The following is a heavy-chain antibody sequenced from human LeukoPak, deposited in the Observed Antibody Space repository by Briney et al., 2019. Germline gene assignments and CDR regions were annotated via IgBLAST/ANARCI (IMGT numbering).Heavy chain of an antibody. CDR3: AGKENWSLFDP. CDR2: IIPILGIA. J-gene: IGHJ5*02. V-gene: IGHV1-69*02. D-gene: IGHD1-1*01. CDR1: GGTFSSYT. Sequence: AVKVSCKASGGTFSSYTISWVRQPPGQGLEWMGRIIPILGIANYAQKFQGRVTITADKSTSTAYMDLSSLRSEDTAVYYCAGKENWSLFDPWGQGTLVTVSS.